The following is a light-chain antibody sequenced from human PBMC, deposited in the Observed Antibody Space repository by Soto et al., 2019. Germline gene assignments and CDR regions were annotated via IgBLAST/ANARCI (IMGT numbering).Light chain of an antibody. V-gene: IGLV3-21*02. J-gene: IGLJ1*01. Sequence: SYALTQPPSVSVAPGQTASITCVGTNIATKGVHWYQHKPGQAPVLVVFDDSDRPSGVSSRFSGSKSGNTASLTISGLQAEDEADYYCSSYTSSSTLFGTGTKVTVL. CDR1: NIATKG. CDR3: SSYTSSSTL. CDR2: DDS.